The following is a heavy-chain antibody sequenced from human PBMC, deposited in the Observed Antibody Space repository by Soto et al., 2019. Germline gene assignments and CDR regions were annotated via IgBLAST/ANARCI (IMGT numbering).Heavy chain of an antibody. V-gene: IGHV1-8*01. D-gene: IGHD6-25*01. J-gene: IGHJ4*02. Sequence: ASVKFSCKASGFTFITYDISWVRKAAGQGLECMGWMNPSNGNTGYAQKFRGRVTMTRXTXXSXXXMXLXXLRXDXPAVYFCARRKERSGPYYLDLWGQGTLVTVSS. CDR3: ARRKERSGPYYLDL. CDR1: GFTFITYD. CDR2: MNPSNGNT.